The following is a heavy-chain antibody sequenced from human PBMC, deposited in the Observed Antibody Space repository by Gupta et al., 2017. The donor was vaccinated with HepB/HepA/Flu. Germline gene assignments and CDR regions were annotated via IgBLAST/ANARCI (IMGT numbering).Heavy chain of an antibody. V-gene: IGHV3-43*02. Sequence: VQLVESGGGVVQPGGSLTFPLQPTGFPFQAMECYWSRQAPGKGLEWVSFISGGGGSTYYADSVKGRFTISRDNSINSLHLQMNSLRTEDTALYYCARVEYRSSSAPFDFWGQGTLVTVSS. CDR1: GFPFQAM. CDR2: ISGGGGST. D-gene: IGHD6-6*01. J-gene: IGHJ4*02. CDR3: ARVEYRSSSAPFDF.